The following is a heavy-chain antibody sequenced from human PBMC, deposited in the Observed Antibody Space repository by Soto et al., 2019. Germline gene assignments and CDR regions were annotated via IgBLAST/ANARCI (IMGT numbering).Heavy chain of an antibody. CDR1: GGSISSGDYY. CDR3: ARWLGYGPHFDY. Sequence: QVQLQESGPGLVKPSQTLSLTCTVSGGSISSGDYYWSWIRQPPGKGLEWIGYIYYSGSTYYNPSLKSRVTISVDTSTNQCSLKLSSVTAADTAVYYCARWLGYGPHFDYWGQGTLVTVSS. CDR2: IYYSGST. D-gene: IGHD5-12*01. J-gene: IGHJ4*02. V-gene: IGHV4-30-4*01.